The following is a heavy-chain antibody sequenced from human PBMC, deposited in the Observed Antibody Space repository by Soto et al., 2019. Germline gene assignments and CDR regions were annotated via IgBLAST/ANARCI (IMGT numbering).Heavy chain of an antibody. V-gene: IGHV3-7*01. CDR3: ASAPFGVVLVSQWFDP. Sequence: EVQLVESGGGLVQPGGSLRLSCAASGFAFSNYWMSWIRQAPGKGLEWVANINQDGNEKYYVDSMKGRFTVSRDNAKKSLYLQMNSLRAEDTAVYYCASAPFGVVLVSQWFDPWGQGTLVTVSS. J-gene: IGHJ5*02. CDR1: GFAFSNYW. D-gene: IGHD3-3*01. CDR2: INQDGNEK.